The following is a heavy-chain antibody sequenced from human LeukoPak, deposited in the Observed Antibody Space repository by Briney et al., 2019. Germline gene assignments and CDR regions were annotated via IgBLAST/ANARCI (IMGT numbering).Heavy chain of an antibody. CDR2: ISAHNGNT. CDR3: ARDPSGWQHY. CDR1: GYTFNSYG. J-gene: IGHJ4*02. D-gene: IGHD6-19*01. Sequence: GASVKVSCKASGYTFNSYGISWVRQAPGQGLEWMGWISAHNGNTNYEEKVQGRVTMTTDTSTSTAYMELRSLRSDDTAVYYCARDPSGWQHYWGQGTLVTVSS. V-gene: IGHV1-18*01.